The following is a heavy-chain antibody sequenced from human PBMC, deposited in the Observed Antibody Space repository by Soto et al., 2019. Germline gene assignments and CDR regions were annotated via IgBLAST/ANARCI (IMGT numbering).Heavy chain of an antibody. D-gene: IGHD4-17*01. Sequence: QLQLQESGSGLVKPSQTLSLTCAVSGGSISSGGYSWSWIRQPPGKGLEWIGYIYHGGYTYYNPSPTNRVTISVDRSKNQFSLKLSSVTAADTAVYYCARAHYGDYGYGMDVWGQGTTVTVSS. V-gene: IGHV4-30-2*01. J-gene: IGHJ6*01. CDR2: IYHGGYT. CDR3: ARAHYGDYGYGMDV. CDR1: GGSISSGGYS.